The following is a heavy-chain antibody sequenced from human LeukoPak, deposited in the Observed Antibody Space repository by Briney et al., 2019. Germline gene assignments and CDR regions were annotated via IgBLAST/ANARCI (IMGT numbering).Heavy chain of an antibody. CDR1: GGTFSSYA. D-gene: IGHD3-22*01. J-gene: IGHJ4*02. CDR3: AREAPVGHYDSGGSPYYFDY. CDR2: IIPIFGTA. V-gene: IGHV1-69*05. Sequence: SVKVSCKASGGTFSSYAISWVRQAPGQGLEWMGGIIPIFGTANYAQKFQGRVTITTDESTTTAYMELSSLRSEDTAVYYCAREAPVGHYDSGGSPYYFDYWGQGTLVTVSS.